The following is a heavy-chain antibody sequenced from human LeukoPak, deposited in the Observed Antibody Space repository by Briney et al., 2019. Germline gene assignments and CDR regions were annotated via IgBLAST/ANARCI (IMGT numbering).Heavy chain of an antibody. V-gene: IGHV3-23*01. Sequence: GGSLRLSCAASGFTFSSYAMRWVRQAPGKGREWVSTVSGGGGTTYYADSVKRRFTISRDNSKNTLFLQMSSLRVEDTAVYYCAKVGGYYYYMDVWGKGTTVTISS. J-gene: IGHJ6*03. CDR2: VSGGGGTT. D-gene: IGHD3-16*01. CDR1: GFTFSSYA. CDR3: AKVGGYYYYMDV.